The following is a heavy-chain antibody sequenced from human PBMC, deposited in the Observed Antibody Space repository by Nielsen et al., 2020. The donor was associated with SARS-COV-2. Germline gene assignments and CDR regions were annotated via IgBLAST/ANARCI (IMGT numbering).Heavy chain of an antibody. CDR2: IEEDGSEK. D-gene: IGHD3-10*01. Sequence: GESLKISCAASEFMFSNYWMNWVRQAPGKGLEWVANIEEDGSEKFYLDSVKGRFTISRDNAKNSLYLQMNSLRAEDTALYYCAKGIAAGWFGELFHGYYYGMDVWGQGTTVTVSS. V-gene: IGHV3-7*03. CDR3: AKGIAAGWFGELFHGYYYGMDV. CDR1: EFMFSNYW. J-gene: IGHJ6*02.